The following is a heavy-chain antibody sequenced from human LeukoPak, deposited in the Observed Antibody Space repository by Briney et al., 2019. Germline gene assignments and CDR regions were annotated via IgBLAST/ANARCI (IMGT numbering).Heavy chain of an antibody. CDR2: IYTSGST. CDR1: GGSISRGSYF. Sequence: SETLSLTCTVSGGSISRGSYFWTWIRQPAGKGLEWIGRIYTSGSTSYNPSLRSRVTISVDTSKNQFSLKLSSVTAADTAVYYCARYHTWSNYFDYWGQGTLVTVSS. J-gene: IGHJ4*02. V-gene: IGHV4-61*02. CDR3: ARYHTWSNYFDY. D-gene: IGHD3-3*01.